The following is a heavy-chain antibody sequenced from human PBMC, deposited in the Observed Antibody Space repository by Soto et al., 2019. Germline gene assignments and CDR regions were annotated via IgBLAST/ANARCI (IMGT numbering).Heavy chain of an antibody. CDR2: IIPIFGTA. CDR3: ARCIAARYYYYYGMDV. J-gene: IGHJ6*02. V-gene: IGHV1-69*12. Sequence: QVQLVQSGAEVKKPGSSVKVSCKASGDTFSSYAISWVRQAPGQGLEWMGGIIPIFGTANYAQKFQGRVTITADESTSTAYMELSSLRSEDTAVYYCARCIAARYYYYYGMDVWGQGTTVTVSS. D-gene: IGHD6-6*01. CDR1: GDTFSSYA.